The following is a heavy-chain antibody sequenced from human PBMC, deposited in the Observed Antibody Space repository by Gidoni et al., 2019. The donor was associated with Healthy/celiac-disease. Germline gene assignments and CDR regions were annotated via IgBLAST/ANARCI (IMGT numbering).Heavy chain of an antibody. CDR3: ARLEWQGWGVRRKYSYLSRD. J-gene: IGHJ4*02. D-gene: IGHD5-18*01. V-gene: IGHV4-39*01. Sequence: SSYYWGWIRQPPGKGLEWIGSIYYSGSTYYNPSLKSRVTISVDTSKNQFSLKLSSVTAADTAVYYCARLEWQGWGVRRKYSYLSRDWGQGTLVTVSS. CDR2: IYYSGST. CDR1: SSYY.